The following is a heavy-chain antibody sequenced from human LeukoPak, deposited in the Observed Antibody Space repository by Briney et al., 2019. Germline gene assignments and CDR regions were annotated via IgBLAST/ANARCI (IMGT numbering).Heavy chain of an antibody. J-gene: IGHJ4*02. CDR2: ISTSGST. V-gene: IGHV4-4*09. CDR1: DGSMRSHY. CDR3: ASPRSGYRYTFDY. Sequence: SETLSLTCTVSDGSMRSHYWSWIRQPPGKGLEWIGYISTSGSTNYNPSLKSRVSISLDTSKNRFSLNLNFVTAADTAVYYCASPRSGYRYTFDYWGQGALVTVSS. D-gene: IGHD3-22*01.